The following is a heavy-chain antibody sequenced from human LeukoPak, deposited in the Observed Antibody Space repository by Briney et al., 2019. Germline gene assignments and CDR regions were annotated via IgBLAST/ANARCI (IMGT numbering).Heavy chain of an antibody. CDR3: AKDRVQIATYFFDY. CDR1: GFTSSSYA. J-gene: IGHJ4*02. V-gene: IGHV3-30*04. D-gene: IGHD2/OR15-2a*01. Sequence: GGSLRLSCAASGFTSSSYAIHWVRQAPGKGPEWGAVISYDGRDKHHADSVKGRFTISRDNSKNTLYLQMDSLRPEDTAVYYCAKDRVQIATYFFDYWGQGTLVTVSS. CDR2: ISYDGRDK.